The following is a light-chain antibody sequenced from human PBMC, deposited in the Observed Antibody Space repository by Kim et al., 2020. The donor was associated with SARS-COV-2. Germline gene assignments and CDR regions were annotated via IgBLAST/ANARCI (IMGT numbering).Light chain of an antibody. V-gene: IGLV2-14*03. CDR3: SSYRSSTSYV. J-gene: IGLJ1*01. CDR1: SSDVGGYDY. Sequence: QSITISCTGTSSDVGGYDYVSWYQQRPGKAPILIIYHVINRPSGVSSRFSGSKSGNTASLTISGLQAEDEADYYCSSYRSSTSYVFGTGTKVTVL. CDR2: HVI.